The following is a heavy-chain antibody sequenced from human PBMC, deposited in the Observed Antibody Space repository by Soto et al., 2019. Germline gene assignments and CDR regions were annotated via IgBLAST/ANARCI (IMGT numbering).Heavy chain of an antibody. D-gene: IGHD2-2*01. Sequence: ALRLSCAASGFAFSSYGMHWVRQAPGKGLEWVAVISYDGSNKYYADSVKGRFTLSRDNSKNTLYLQMSSLGVEDTAVYYCARGGGGCSSTSCYSLYYYYYGMDVWGQGTTVTVSS. J-gene: IGHJ6*02. CDR3: ARGGGGCSSTSCYSLYYYYYGMDV. V-gene: IGHV3-30*03. CDR1: GFAFSSYG. CDR2: ISYDGSNK.